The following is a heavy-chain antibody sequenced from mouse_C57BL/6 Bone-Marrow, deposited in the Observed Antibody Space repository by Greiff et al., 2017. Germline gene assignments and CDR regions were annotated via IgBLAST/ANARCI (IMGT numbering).Heavy chain of an antibody. Sequence: VKLQESGAELVRPGTSVKVSCKASGYAFTNSLIEWVKQRPGQGLEWIGVINPGSGGTNYKEKFKGKATLTADKSSSTAYMQLSSLTSEDSAVYFCARSGVTTVAWYFDVWGTGTTVTVSA. V-gene: IGHV1-54*01. D-gene: IGHD1-1*01. J-gene: IGHJ1*03. CDR1: GYAFTNSL. CDR3: ARSGVTTVAWYFDV. CDR2: INPGSGGT.